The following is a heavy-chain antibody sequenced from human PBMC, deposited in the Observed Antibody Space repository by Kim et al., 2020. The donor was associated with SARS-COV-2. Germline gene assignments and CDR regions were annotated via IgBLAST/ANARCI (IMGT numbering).Heavy chain of an antibody. CDR1: GGSISSSSYY. D-gene: IGHD7-27*01. CDR3: ARHWGSRGTYYYGMDV. Sequence: SETLSLTCTVSGGSISSSSYYWGWIRQPPGKGLEWIGSIYYSGRTYYNPSLKSRVTISVDTSKNQFSLKLSSVTAADTAVYYCARHWGSRGTYYYGMDVWGQGTTVTVSS. V-gene: IGHV4-39*01. J-gene: IGHJ6*02. CDR2: IYYSGRT.